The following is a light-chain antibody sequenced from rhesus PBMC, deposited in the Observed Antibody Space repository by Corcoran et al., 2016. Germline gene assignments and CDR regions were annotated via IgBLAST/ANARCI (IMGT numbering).Light chain of an antibody. CDR1: QGISSR. V-gene: IGKV1-22*01. Sequence: DIQMTQSPSSLSASVGDTVTITYRASQGISSRLAWYQQKPGKAPKLLIDKESSLQSGGPSRFIGSGSGTDFTITSSSLQSEDFATYYCQQYSSRYSFGQGTKVEIK. CDR2: KES. J-gene: IGKJ2*01. CDR3: QQYSSRYS.